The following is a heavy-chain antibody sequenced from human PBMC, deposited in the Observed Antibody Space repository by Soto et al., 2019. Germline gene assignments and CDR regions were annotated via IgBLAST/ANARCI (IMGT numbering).Heavy chain of an antibody. J-gene: IGHJ3*02. CDR3: AKDGYCSSISCLHGLSDI. CDR1: GFAFNTYA. Sequence: EVQLLESGGGLVQPGGSLRLSCAASGFAFNTYAMSWVRQAPGKALEWVSGISDSGGATYYADSVKGRFTISRDNSKNTLYMQMNSLRAEDTAVYYCAKDGYCSSISCLHGLSDIWGQGTMVTVSS. D-gene: IGHD2-2*01. V-gene: IGHV3-23*01. CDR2: ISDSGGAT.